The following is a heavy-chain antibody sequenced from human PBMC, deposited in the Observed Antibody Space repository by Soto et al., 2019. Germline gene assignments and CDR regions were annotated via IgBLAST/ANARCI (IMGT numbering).Heavy chain of an antibody. CDR2: INPASGST. J-gene: IGHJ4*01. Sequence: QVQLVQSGAEVKKPGASVKLSCRTSGYTFTHYYIHWVRQAPGQGLEWLGIINPASGSTNYAQEFQGRVTLTMDTSTTTVYMELSGLRAEDTAIFYCARYLAAGDHWGHGTLVTVSS. V-gene: IGHV1-46*01. CDR3: ARYLAAGDH. D-gene: IGHD6-13*01. CDR1: GYTFTHYY.